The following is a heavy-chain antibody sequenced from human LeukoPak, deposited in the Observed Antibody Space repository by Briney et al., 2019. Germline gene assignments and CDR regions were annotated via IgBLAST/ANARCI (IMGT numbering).Heavy chain of an antibody. J-gene: IGHJ4*02. CDR2: IIPMQGTP. CDR3: ARESVAGGFEY. Sequence: SVKVSCKASGGTFSSYNFIWVRQAPGQGLEWMGGIIPMQGTPNYAQKFQDRVTISADKSTTTVYMALSSLRYEDTAMYYCARESVAGGFEYWGQGTLVTV. V-gene: IGHV1-69*08. CDR1: GGTFSSYN. D-gene: IGHD6-19*01.